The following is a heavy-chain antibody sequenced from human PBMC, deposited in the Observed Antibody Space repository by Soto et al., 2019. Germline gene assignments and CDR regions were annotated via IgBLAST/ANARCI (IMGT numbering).Heavy chain of an antibody. CDR2: MYNTGST. CDR3: ARDRGYYFDY. CDR1: GGSISSYY. V-gene: IGHV4-4*08. J-gene: IGHJ4*02. Sequence: PSETLSLTCTVSGGSISSYYWSWIRQPPGKGLEWIGYMYNTGSTNYNPSLKSRLTISVDTSKNQFSLKLNSVTAADTAVYYCARDRGYYFDYWGQGTLVTVSS. D-gene: IGHD3-10*01.